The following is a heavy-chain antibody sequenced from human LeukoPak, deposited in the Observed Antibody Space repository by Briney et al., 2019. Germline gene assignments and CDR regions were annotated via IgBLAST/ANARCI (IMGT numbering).Heavy chain of an antibody. D-gene: IGHD5-12*01. CDR1: GFTFSIYT. CDR2: FTSSSHI. J-gene: IGHJ4*02. V-gene: IGHV3-21*01. CDR3: VRGGYVNLEY. Sequence: PGGSLRLSCAASGFTFSIYTMNWVRQAPGKGPEWVSSFTSSSHIYYADSVKGRFTISRDNGKNSLYLQLNSLRAEDTAVYCCVRGGYVNLEYWGQGTLVTVSS.